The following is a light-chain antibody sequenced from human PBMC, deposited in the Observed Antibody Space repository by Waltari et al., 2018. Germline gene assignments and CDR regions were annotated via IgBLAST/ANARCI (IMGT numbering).Light chain of an antibody. J-gene: IGKJ4*01. CDR1: QSISFS. V-gene: IGKV1-39*01. CDR2: GAS. Sequence: DIQMIQSPSSLSASVGDRVTISCRASQSISFSLNWYQQKLGQAPRLLIYGASSLQFGVPSKFSGSGSGTDFTLTISGLQPDDIATYYCQQSYTTPLTFGGGTKVEIK. CDR3: QQSYTTPLT.